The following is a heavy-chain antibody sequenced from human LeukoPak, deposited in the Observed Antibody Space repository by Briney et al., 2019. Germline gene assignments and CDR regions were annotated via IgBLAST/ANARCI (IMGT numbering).Heavy chain of an antibody. CDR1: GFTYNNYA. CDR2: IFGSGGSA. V-gene: IGHV3-23*01. CDR3: GKTTVGYSSGRYPGWPVDY. D-gene: IGHD2-15*01. J-gene: IGHJ4*02. Sequence: GGSLRLSCAASGFTYNNYAMYWVRQAPGKGLEWVSGIFGSGGSAHYADSVKGRFTISRDNSKNTVYLQLDSLRVEDTAVYYCGKTTVGYSSGRYPGWPVDYWGQGTLVTVSS.